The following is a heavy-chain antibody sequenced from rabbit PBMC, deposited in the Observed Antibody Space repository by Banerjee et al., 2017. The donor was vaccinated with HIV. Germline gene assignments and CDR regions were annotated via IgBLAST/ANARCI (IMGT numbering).Heavy chain of an antibody. V-gene: IGHV1S47*01. CDR3: ARDLSSSGWSDFAL. J-gene: IGHJ4*01. Sequence: QEQLVESGGGLVQPGGSLKLSCKASGFDFSSYGVSWVRQAPGKGLEWIGCINTGTSGSTYYASWVNGRFSISRSTSLNTVTLQMTSLTAADTATYFCARDLSSSGWSDFALWGPGTLVTVS. CDR2: INTGTSGST. D-gene: IGHD4-1*01. CDR1: GFDFSSYG.